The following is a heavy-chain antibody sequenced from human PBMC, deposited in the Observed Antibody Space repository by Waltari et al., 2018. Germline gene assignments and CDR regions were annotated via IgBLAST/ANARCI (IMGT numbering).Heavy chain of an antibody. J-gene: IGHJ4*02. CDR1: GGSISSSN. D-gene: IGHD3-10*01. Sequence: VQLQESGPGLVKPSGTLSLTCAVSGGSISSSNWWSWVRQAPGKGLEWVSYISSSGSTIDYADSVKGRFTISRDNAKNSLYLQMNSLRAEDTAVYYCARARRGCFDYWGQGTLVTVSS. CDR3: ARARRGCFDY. V-gene: IGHV3-48*03. CDR2: ISSSGSTI.